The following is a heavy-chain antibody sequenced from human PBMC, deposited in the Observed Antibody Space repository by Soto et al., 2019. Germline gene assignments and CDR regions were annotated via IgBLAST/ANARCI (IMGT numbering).Heavy chain of an antibody. V-gene: IGHV3-74*01. J-gene: IGHJ4*02. CDR3: ARDHLGDEYDSSGYYYS. D-gene: IGHD3-22*01. CDR2: INTDGRNT. CDR1: GFTFNNYW. Sequence: GGSLRLSCAASGFTFNNYWMHWVRQAPGKGLMWVSLINTDGRNTNHADPVKGRFTISRDSTKNTVYLQMNSLRAEDTAVYYCARDHLGDEYDSSGYYYSRGQGTLVTVSS.